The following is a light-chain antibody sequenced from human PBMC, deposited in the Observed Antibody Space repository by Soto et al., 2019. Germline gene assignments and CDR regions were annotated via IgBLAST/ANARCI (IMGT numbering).Light chain of an antibody. CDR1: NIGSKS. V-gene: IGLV3-21*01. CDR3: PVWDISSGHVV. J-gene: IGLJ3*02. Sequence: SYELTQPPSVSVAPGKTASVACGGSNIGSKSVHWYQKKSRQAPVLVMYYDSDRPSGIPERFSGSNSGNTATLTISRVEAGDEADYYCPVWDISSGHVVFGGGTKLTVL. CDR2: YDS.